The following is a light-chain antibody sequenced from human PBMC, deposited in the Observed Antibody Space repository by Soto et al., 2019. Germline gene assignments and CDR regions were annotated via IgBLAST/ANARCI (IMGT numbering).Light chain of an antibody. CDR1: NRDIGGYNY. V-gene: IGLV2-14*03. CDR3: SSYTSRSTLGV. J-gene: IGLJ2*01. Sequence: QSALTQPASVSGSPGQSITISCTGTNRDIGGYNYVSWYQQHPGKAPKLMIYDVSNRPSGVSYRFTGSKSGNTASLTISGRQAEDEAYYYCSSYTSRSTLGVFGGGTKLTVL. CDR2: DVS.